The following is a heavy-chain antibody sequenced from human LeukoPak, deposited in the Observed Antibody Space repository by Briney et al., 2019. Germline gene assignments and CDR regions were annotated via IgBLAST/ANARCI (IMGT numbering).Heavy chain of an antibody. CDR2: IRYDGSNK. J-gene: IGHJ4*02. Sequence: GGSLRLSCAASGFTFSNYGMHWVRQAPGKGLERVAFIRYDGSNKYYADSVKGRFTISRDNSKNTLYLQMNSLRAEDTAVYYCAKNSPVGDSSGYYSASFNYWGRGTLVTVSS. CDR1: GFTFSNYG. D-gene: IGHD3-22*01. CDR3: AKNSPVGDSSGYYSASFNY. V-gene: IGHV3-30*02.